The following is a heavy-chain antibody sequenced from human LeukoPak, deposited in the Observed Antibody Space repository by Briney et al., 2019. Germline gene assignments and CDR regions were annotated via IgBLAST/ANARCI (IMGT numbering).Heavy chain of an antibody. CDR3: ARQDNWDSSGF. Sequence: PGGSLSLSCAASGFTFSNYWMYWARHAPGKGLVWVSRTNSDGSLKEYADSVKGRFTISRDNAKNTLYLQMNSLRAEDTAIYYCARQDNWDSSGFWGQGTLLTVSS. V-gene: IGHV3-74*01. CDR2: TNSDGSLK. D-gene: IGHD1-1*01. CDR1: GFTFSNYW. J-gene: IGHJ4*02.